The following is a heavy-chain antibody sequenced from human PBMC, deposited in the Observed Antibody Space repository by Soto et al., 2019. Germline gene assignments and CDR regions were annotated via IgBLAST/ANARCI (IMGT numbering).Heavy chain of an antibody. Sequence: QVQLQQWGAGLLKPSETLSLTCAVYGGSFSGYYWSWIRQPPGKGLEWIGEINHSGSTTYNPSLKSRVTISVDTSKNQFSLKLSSVTAADTAVYYCASSRVSLFDYWGQGTLVTVSS. CDR2: INHSGST. D-gene: IGHD6-13*01. CDR3: ASSRVSLFDY. V-gene: IGHV4-34*01. CDR1: GGSFSGYY. J-gene: IGHJ4*02.